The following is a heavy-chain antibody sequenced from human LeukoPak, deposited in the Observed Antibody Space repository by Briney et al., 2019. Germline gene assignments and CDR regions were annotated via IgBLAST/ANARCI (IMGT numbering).Heavy chain of an antibody. V-gene: IGHV3-15*01. J-gene: IGHJ4*02. CDR1: GFTFSNAW. CDR3: TTGDLEDC. CDR2: IKSKTNGGTT. Sequence: GGSRRLSCAASGFTFSNAWMSWVRQTPGKGLEWVGRIKSKTNGGTTDYAAPVKGRFTISRDDSKNTLYLQMNSLKIEDTAMYYCTTGDLEDCWGQGILVTVSS.